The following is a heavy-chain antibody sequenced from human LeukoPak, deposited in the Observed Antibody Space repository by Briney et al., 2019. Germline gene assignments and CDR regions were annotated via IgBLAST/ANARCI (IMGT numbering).Heavy chain of an antibody. CDR3: ARASCYPRNCYYYGMDV. Sequence: PGGSLRLSCAAFGFRFDSYSMNWVRQAPGKGLEWLSFISSGSRDIYYADSVKGRFTISRDNGKNSLYLHMNSLRDEDTAVYYCARASCYPRNCYYYGMDVWGQGTTVTVSS. V-gene: IGHV3-48*02. D-gene: IGHD2-2*01. CDR2: ISSGSRDI. CDR1: GFRFDSYS. J-gene: IGHJ6*02.